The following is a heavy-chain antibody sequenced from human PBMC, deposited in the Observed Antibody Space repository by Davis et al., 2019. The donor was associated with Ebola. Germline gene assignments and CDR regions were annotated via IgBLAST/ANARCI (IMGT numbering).Heavy chain of an antibody. V-gene: IGHV3-7*01. J-gene: IGHJ6*03. D-gene: IGHD6-13*01. Sequence: PGGSLRLSCAASGFTFSSYWMSWVRQAPGKGLEWVANIKQDGSEKYYVDSVKGRFTISRDNAKNSLYLQMNSLRAEDTAVYYCARDQAYSRGGYYYYYMDVWGKGTTVTVSS. CDR3: ARDQAYSRGGYYYYYMDV. CDR1: GFTFSSYW. CDR2: IKQDGSEK.